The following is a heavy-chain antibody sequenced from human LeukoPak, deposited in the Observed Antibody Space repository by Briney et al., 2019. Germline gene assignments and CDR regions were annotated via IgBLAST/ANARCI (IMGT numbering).Heavy chain of an antibody. Sequence: SETLSLTCTVSGGSISSYYWSWIRQPAGKGLEWIGRIYTSGSTNYNPSLKSRVTMSVDTSKNQFSLKLSSVTAADTAVYYRARVFGVGGGYYYYYYMDVWGKGTTVTVSS. V-gene: IGHV4-4*07. CDR2: IYTSGST. CDR1: GGSISSYY. D-gene: IGHD3-3*01. J-gene: IGHJ6*03. CDR3: ARVFGVGGGYYYYYYMDV.